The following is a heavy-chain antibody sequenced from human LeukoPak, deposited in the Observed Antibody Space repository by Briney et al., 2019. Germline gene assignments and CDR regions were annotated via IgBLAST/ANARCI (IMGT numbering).Heavy chain of an antibody. Sequence: KPSETLSLTCTVSGGSISSSSYYWGWIRQPPGKGLEWIGSIYYSGSTYYNPSLKSRVTISVDTSKNQFSLKLSSVTAADTAVYYCASVRYGSGRLYWGQGTLVTVSS. CDR3: ASVRYGSGRLY. D-gene: IGHD3-10*01. CDR1: GGSISSSSYY. J-gene: IGHJ4*02. CDR2: IYYSGST. V-gene: IGHV4-39*07.